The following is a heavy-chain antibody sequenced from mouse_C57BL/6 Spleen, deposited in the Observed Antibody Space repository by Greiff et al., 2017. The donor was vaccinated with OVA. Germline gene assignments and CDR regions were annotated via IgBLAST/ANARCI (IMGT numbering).Heavy chain of an antibody. CDR3: ARDDYVGAMDY. D-gene: IGHD2-4*01. CDR2: SRNKANDYTT. Sequence: EVQGVESGGGLVQSGRSLRLSCATSGFTFSDFYMEWVRQAPGKGLEWIAASRNKANDYTTEYSASVKGRFIVSRDTSQSILYLQMNALRAEDTAIYYCARDDYVGAMDYWGQGTSVTVSS. CDR1: GFTFSDFY. V-gene: IGHV7-1*01. J-gene: IGHJ4*01.